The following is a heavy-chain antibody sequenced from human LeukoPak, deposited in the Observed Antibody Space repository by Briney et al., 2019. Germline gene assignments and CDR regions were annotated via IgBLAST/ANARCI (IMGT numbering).Heavy chain of an antibody. J-gene: IGHJ4*02. CDR2: INPSSGGT. V-gene: IGHV1-2*02. Sequence: ASVKVSCKASGYTFTSYFMHWVRQAPGQGLEWMGIINPSSGGTSYAQKFQGRVTMTRDTSISTAYMDLSRLTSDDTAVYFCARGGYGDYVVSWGQGTLVTVSS. CDR1: GYTFTSYF. CDR3: ARGGYGDYVVS. D-gene: IGHD4-17*01.